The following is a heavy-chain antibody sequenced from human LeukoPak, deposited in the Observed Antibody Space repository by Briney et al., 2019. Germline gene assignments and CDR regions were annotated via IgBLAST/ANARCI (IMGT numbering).Heavy chain of an antibody. CDR3: ARLGARQMLEY. J-gene: IGHJ4*02. D-gene: IGHD4-17*01. V-gene: IGHV3-7*01. Sequence: GGSLRLSCAASEFTFSSYWMSWVRQAPGKGLEWVANIEQDGGEKYYLDSVKGRFTVSRDNAKNSLYLQMNSLRAEDTAVYYCARLGARQMLEYWGQGTLVTVSS. CDR1: EFTFSSYW. CDR2: IEQDGGEK.